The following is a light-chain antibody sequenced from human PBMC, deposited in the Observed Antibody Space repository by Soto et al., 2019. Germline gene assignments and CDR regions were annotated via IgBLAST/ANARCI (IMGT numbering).Light chain of an antibody. CDR1: QSVSFN. Sequence: IVMTQSPATLSVSPGERATLSCRASQSVSFNLVWYQQKPGQAPRLLIYGASTRATGIPGRFSGSGSGTGVTLTISSLQSEDFAVYYCQQYNNWPRTFGQGTKVDIK. V-gene: IGKV3-15*01. CDR3: QQYNNWPRT. CDR2: GAS. J-gene: IGKJ1*01.